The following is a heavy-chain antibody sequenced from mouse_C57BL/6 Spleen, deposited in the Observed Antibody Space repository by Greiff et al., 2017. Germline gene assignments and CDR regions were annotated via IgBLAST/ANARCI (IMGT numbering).Heavy chain of an antibody. D-gene: IGHD1-1*01. Sequence: QVQLKESGPELVKPGASVKLSCKASGYTFTSYDINWVKQRPGQGLEWIGWIYPRDGSTKYNEKFKGKATLTVDTSSSTAYMELHSLTSEDSAVYFCAIYYGSSYRYFDYWGQGTTLTVSS. J-gene: IGHJ2*01. CDR3: AIYYGSSYRYFDY. CDR2: IYPRDGST. CDR1: GYTFTSYD. V-gene: IGHV1-85*01.